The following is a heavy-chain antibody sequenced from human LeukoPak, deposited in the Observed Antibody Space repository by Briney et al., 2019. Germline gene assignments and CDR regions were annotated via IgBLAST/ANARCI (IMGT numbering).Heavy chain of an antibody. CDR3: AREGRNGYNEWYFDY. Sequence: ASVKVSCKASGYTFTGYYMHWVQQAPGQGLDWMGWINPNSGGTKYAQNFQGRVTLTTDTSINTAYMELSSLRSDDTAVYYCAREGRNGYNEWYFDYWGQGTLVTVSS. CDR1: GYTFTGYY. V-gene: IGHV1-2*02. J-gene: IGHJ4*02. D-gene: IGHD5-24*01. CDR2: INPNSGGT.